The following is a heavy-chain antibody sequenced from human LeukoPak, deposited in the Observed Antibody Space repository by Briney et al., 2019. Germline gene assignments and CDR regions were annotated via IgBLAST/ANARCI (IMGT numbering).Heavy chain of an antibody. Sequence: PGGSLRLSCAASGFTVSSNYMSWVRQAPGKGLEWIGSIYYSGSTYYSPSLKSRVTISVDTSKNQFSLKLSSVTAADTAVYYCARLLRVGYCSTTTCNWFDPWGQGTLVTVSS. V-gene: IGHV4-39*07. CDR2: IYYSGST. CDR1: GFTVSSNY. D-gene: IGHD2-2*03. J-gene: IGHJ5*02. CDR3: ARLLRVGYCSTTTCNWFDP.